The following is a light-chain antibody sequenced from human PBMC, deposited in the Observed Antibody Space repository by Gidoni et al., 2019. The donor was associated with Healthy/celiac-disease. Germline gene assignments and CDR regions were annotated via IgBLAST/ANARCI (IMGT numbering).Light chain of an antibody. CDR3: QSYDSSLSGSTV. CDR1: SPNIGAGYD. Sequence: HSVLTQPPSVSGAPGQRVTIPCTGSSPNIGAGYDVHWYQQLPGTAPKLLIYGNSNRPSGVPDRFSGSKSGTSASLAITGLQAEDEADYYCQSYDSSLSGSTVFGTGTKVTVL. J-gene: IGLJ1*01. V-gene: IGLV1-40*01. CDR2: GNS.